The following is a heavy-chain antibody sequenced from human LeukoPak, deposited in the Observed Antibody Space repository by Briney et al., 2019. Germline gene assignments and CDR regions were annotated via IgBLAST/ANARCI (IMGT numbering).Heavy chain of an antibody. CDR2: LNSDGSNT. V-gene: IGHV3-74*01. CDR3: ATLNIAASH. J-gene: IGHJ4*02. CDR1: GFTFSSYW. D-gene: IGHD6-6*01. Sequence: GGSLRLSCAASGFTFSSYWMHWVRQAPGKGLVWVSRLNSDGSNTNYADSVKGRFTISRDNAKNTLYPQMNSLRAEDTAIYYCATLNIAASHWGLGTLVTVSS.